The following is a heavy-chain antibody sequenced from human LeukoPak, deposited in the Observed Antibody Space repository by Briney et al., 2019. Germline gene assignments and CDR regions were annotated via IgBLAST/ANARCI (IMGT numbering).Heavy chain of an antibody. V-gene: IGHV3-21*01. CDR2: ISSSSSYI. Sequence: KPGGSLRLSCAASGFTFSSYSMNWVRQAPGKGLEWVSSISSSSSYIYYAASVKGRFTISRDNAKNSLYLQMNSLRAEDTAVYYCARRGGYDILTGYKNWFDPWGQGTLVTVSS. CDR3: ARRGGYDILTGYKNWFDP. CDR1: GFTFSSYS. D-gene: IGHD3-9*01. J-gene: IGHJ5*02.